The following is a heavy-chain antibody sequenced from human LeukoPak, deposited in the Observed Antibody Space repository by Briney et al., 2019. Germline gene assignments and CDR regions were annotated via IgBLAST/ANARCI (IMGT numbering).Heavy chain of an antibody. CDR1: GFTFDDYA. V-gene: IGHV3-9*01. CDR3: AKLEAPHCSGGSCSIDY. CDR2: ISWNSGSI. D-gene: IGHD2-15*01. Sequence: PGGSLRLSCAASGFTFDDYAMHWVRQAPGKGLEWVSGISWNSGSIGYADSVKGRFTISRDNAKNSLYLQMNSLRAEDTALYYCAKLEAPHCSGGSCSIDYWGQGTLVTVSS. J-gene: IGHJ4*02.